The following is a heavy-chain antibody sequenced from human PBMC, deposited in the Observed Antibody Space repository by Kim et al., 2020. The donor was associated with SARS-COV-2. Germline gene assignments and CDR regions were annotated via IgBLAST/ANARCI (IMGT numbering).Heavy chain of an antibody. CDR1: GGSISSSTYY. CDR2: IYYSGST. D-gene: IGHD6-6*01. CDR3: ASTFLYYSSSLNWFDP. J-gene: IGHJ5*02. V-gene: IGHV4-39*01. Sequence: SETLSLTCTVSGGSISSSTYYWGWIRQPPGKGLEWIGSIYYSGSTYYNPSLKSRVTISVDTSKNQFSLRLSSVTAADTAFYYCASTFLYYSSSLNWFDPWGQGTLVTVSS.